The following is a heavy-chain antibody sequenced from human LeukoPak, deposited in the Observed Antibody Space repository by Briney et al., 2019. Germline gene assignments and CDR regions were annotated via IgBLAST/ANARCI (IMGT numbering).Heavy chain of an antibody. J-gene: IGHJ4*01. CDR2: IYTSGNT. D-gene: IGHD6-19*01. CDR1: GGSISGYY. CDR3: ARGPYSSGYYSFDY. V-gene: IGHV4-4*07. Sequence: SETLSLTCTVSGGSISGYYWSWIRQPAGKGLEWIGRIYTSGNTNYNPSLKSRVTMSVDTSRNQFSLKLTSATAADTAVYYCARGPYSSGYYSFDYWGHGTLITVFS.